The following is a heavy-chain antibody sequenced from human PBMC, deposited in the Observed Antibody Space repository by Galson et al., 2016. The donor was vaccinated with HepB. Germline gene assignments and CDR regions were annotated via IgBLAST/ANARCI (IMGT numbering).Heavy chain of an antibody. V-gene: IGHV3-23*01. D-gene: IGHD3/OR15-3a*01. J-gene: IGHJ6*02. CDR2: ISGTDGAT. CDR1: RFTFSRSS. CDR3: ANLSWTDGHSYYGVDV. Sequence: LRLSCAASRFTFSRSSMTWFRQAPGKGLEWVSTISGTDGATSYTESVKGRFTTSRDNSEKTLFLQMSSLRAEDTGVYYCANLSWTDGHSYYGVDVWGQGTTVTVSS.